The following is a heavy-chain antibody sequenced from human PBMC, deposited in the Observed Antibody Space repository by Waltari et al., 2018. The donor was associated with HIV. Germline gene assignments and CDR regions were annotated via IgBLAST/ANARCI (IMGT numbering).Heavy chain of an antibody. CDR2: ISYDESKK. CDR3: ANTFFKTTLNLYYFGMDV. CDR1: GFTFSYYG. V-gene: IGHV3-30*18. Sequence: QVRLVESGGGVVQPGRSLRLSCAASGFTFSYYGMHWARQAPGKVLEWVALISYDESKKYYADSVMGRFTISRDIPKNTLYLQMNSLRAEDSAVYYCANTFFKTTLNLYYFGMDVWGQGTTVIVSS. J-gene: IGHJ6*02. D-gene: IGHD3-3*02.